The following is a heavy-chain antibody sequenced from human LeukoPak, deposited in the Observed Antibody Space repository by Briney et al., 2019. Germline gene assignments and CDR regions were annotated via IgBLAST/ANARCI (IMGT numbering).Heavy chain of an antibody. D-gene: IGHD3-3*01. J-gene: IGHJ3*02. CDR1: GYTFTSYD. CDR2: MNPNSGNT. CDR3: ARGPLFWSGYSDDAFDI. V-gene: IGHV1-8*03. Sequence: ASVKVSCKASGYTFTSYDINWVRQATGQGLEWMGWMNPNSGNTGYAQKFQGRVTITRNTSISTAYMKLSSLRSEDTAVYYCARGPLFWSGYSDDAFDIWGQGTMVTVSS.